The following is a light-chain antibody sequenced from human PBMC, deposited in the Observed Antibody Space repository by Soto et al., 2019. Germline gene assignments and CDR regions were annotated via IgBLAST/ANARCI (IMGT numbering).Light chain of an antibody. Sequence: QSVLTQPPSASGTPGQKVTISCSGSSSNIGDNYVYWHQQLPGTAPKLLIYRNNQRPSGVPDRFSGSKSGTSASLAISGLRSEDEADYYCAAWDDSLIGYVFGPGTKLTVL. V-gene: IGLV1-47*01. CDR3: AAWDDSLIGYV. J-gene: IGLJ1*01. CDR1: SSNIGDNY. CDR2: RNN.